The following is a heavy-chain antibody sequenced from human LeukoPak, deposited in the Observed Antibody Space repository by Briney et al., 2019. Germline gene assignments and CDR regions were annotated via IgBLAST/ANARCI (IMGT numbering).Heavy chain of an antibody. CDR2: ISGSGGST. CDR1: GFTFSSYA. Sequence: PGGSLRLSCAASGFTFSSYAMSWVRQAPGEGLEWVSAISGSGGSTYYADSVKGRFTISRDNSKNTLYLQKNSLRAEDTAVYYCAKSPLVVVVPAAPGWFDPWGQGTLVTVSS. D-gene: IGHD2-2*01. CDR3: AKSPLVVVVPAAPGWFDP. J-gene: IGHJ5*02. V-gene: IGHV3-23*01.